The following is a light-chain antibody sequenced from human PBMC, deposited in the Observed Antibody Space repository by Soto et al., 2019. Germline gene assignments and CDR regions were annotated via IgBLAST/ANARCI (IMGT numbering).Light chain of an antibody. V-gene: IGKV1-5*03. CDR2: KAS. CDR1: HSISSY. J-gene: IGKJ1*01. Sequence: SVGARVTITCRASHSISSYLTWYQQKPGKAPKLLIYKASNLESGVPSRFSGSGSGTEFTLTISSLQPDDFAAYYCQQYNSFPWTFGQGTKVDIK. CDR3: QQYNSFPWT.